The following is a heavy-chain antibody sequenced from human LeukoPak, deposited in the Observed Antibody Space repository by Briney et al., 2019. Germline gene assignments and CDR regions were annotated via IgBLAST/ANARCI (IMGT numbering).Heavy chain of an antibody. CDR1: GYTFTSYG. J-gene: IGHJ5*02. Sequence: ASVKVSCKASGYTFTSYGISWVRQATGQGLEWMGWMNPNSGNTAYAQKFQGRVTMTRNTSISTAYMELSSLRSEDTAVYYCARGVDIVVVVAAKGGLIPTWFDPWGQGTLVTVSS. V-gene: IGHV1-8*02. CDR3: ARGVDIVVVVAAKGGLIPTWFDP. D-gene: IGHD2-15*01. CDR2: MNPNSGNT.